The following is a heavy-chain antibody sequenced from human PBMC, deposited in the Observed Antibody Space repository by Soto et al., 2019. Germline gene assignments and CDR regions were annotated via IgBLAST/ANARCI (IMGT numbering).Heavy chain of an antibody. D-gene: IGHD2-2*01. CDR1: GFTFSSYA. J-gene: IGHJ4*02. CDR3: VKEMYCSSSSCYVLEY. Sequence: GGSLRLSCSASGFTFSSYAMHWVRQAPGKGLEYVSAISSSGGSTYYADSVKGRFTISRDNSKNTLNLQMSGLRADDTAVYYCVKEMYCSSSSCYVLEYWGQGTPVTVSS. V-gene: IGHV3-64D*08. CDR2: ISSSGGST.